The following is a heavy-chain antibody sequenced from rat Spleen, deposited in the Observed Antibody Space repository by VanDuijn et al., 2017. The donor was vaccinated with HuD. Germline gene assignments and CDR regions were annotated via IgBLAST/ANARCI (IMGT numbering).Heavy chain of an antibody. D-gene: IGHD1-7*01. CDR2: INYDGISS. CDR1: GFTFSNYD. V-gene: IGHV5-7*01. Sequence: EVQLVESGGGLVQPGRSMKLSCAASGFTFSNYDMAWVRQAPKKGLEWDANINYDGISSYYRDSVKGRITISRDNAKSTLYLQMDSLRSEDTATYYCARPDYGYPFAYWGQGTLVTVSS. J-gene: IGHJ3*01. CDR3: ARPDYGYPFAY.